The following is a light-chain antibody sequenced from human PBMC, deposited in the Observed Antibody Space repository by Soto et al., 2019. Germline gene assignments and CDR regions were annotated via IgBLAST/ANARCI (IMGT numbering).Light chain of an antibody. CDR2: EVS. CDR3: SSYTSNNTFYV. Sequence: QSALTQPASVSGSDGQAITISCTGTSSDVGGYNYVSWYQQHPGKAPKLMIYEVSNRPSGVSNRFSGAKSDNTASLTSSGLQGDDEADYYCSSYTSNNTFYVFGTGTKLTVL. CDR1: SSDVGGYNY. V-gene: IGLV2-14*01. J-gene: IGLJ1*01.